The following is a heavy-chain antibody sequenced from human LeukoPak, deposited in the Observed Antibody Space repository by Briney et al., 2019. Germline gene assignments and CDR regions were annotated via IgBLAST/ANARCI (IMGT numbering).Heavy chain of an antibody. CDR2: INTNTGNP. V-gene: IGHV7-4-1*02. CDR3: ARSYYYDSSGYGDYFDY. J-gene: IGHJ4*02. D-gene: IGHD3-22*01. CDR1: GYTFSSYA. Sequence: RASVKVSCKASGYTFSSYAMNWVRQAPGQGLEWMGWINTNTGNPTYAQGFTGRFVFSLDTSVGTAYLQANSLKAEDTAVYYCARSYYYDSSGYGDYFDYWGQGTLVTVSS.